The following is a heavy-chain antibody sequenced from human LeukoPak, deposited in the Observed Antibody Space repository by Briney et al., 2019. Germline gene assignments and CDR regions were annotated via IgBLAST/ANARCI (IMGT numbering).Heavy chain of an antibody. Sequence: PGGSLRLSCAASGLTFSSYAMSWVRQAPGKGLEWVSAISGSGGSTYYADSVKGRFTISRDNSKNTLYLQMNSLRAEDTAVYYCAKVPYCSGGSCSGNYFDYWGQGTLVTVSS. CDR3: AKVPYCSGGSCSGNYFDY. CDR2: ISGSGGST. J-gene: IGHJ4*02. CDR1: GLTFSSYA. D-gene: IGHD2-15*01. V-gene: IGHV3-23*01.